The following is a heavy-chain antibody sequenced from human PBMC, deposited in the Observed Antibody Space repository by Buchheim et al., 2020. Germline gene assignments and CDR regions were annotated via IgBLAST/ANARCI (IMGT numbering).Heavy chain of an antibody. CDR1: GGSISSYY. CDR3: AREGRVNYYDSSGYQGFYYYGMDV. CDR2: IYYSGST. J-gene: IGHJ6*02. V-gene: IGHV4-59*12. Sequence: QVQLQESGPGLVKPSETLSLTCTVSGGSISSYYWSWIRQPPGKGLEWIGYIYYSGSTYYNPSLKSRVTISVDTSKNQFSLKLSSVTAADTAVYYCAREGRVNYYDSSGYQGFYYYGMDVWGQGTT. D-gene: IGHD3-22*01.